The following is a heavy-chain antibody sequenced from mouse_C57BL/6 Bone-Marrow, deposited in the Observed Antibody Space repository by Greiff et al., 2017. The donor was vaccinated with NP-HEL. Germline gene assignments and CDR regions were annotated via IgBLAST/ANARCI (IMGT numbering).Heavy chain of an antibody. V-gene: IGHV1-82*01. CDR2: IYPGDGDT. CDR1: GYAFSSSW. CDR3: AKITTVVAEVDY. D-gene: IGHD1-1*01. J-gene: IGHJ2*01. Sequence: VQLQQSGPELVKPGASVKISCKASGYAFSSSWMNWVKQRPGKGLEWIGRIYPGDGDTNYNGKFKGKATLTADKSSSTAYMQLSSLTSEDSAVYFCAKITTVVAEVDYWDQGTTLTVTS.